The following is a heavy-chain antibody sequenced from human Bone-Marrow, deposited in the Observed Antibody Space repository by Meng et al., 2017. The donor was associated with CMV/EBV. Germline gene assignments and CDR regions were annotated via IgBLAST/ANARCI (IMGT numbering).Heavy chain of an antibody. CDR3: ARDLRKEYGMDV. J-gene: IGHJ6*02. CDR2: INSDGSST. V-gene: IGHV3-74*01. Sequence: GESLKISCAASGFTFSSYWMHWVRQAPGKGLVWVSRINSDGSSTSYADSVKGRFTISRDNAKNSLYLQMNSLRAEDTAVYYCARDLRKEYGMDVWGRGTTVTVSS. CDR1: GFTFSSYW.